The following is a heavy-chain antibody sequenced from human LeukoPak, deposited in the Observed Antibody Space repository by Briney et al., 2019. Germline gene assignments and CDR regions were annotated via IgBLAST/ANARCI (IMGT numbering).Heavy chain of an antibody. Sequence: PGRSLRLSCAASGFTFDDYAMHWVRHAPGKGLEWVSGISWNSGSIGYADSVKGRFTNSRDNAKNSLYLQMNSLRAEDTAVYYCARGRFNYDSTGYSSFYYWGQGTLVTVSS. CDR1: GFTFDDYA. V-gene: IGHV3-9*01. D-gene: IGHD3-22*01. CDR3: ARGRFNYDSTGYSSFYY. J-gene: IGHJ4*02. CDR2: ISWNSGSI.